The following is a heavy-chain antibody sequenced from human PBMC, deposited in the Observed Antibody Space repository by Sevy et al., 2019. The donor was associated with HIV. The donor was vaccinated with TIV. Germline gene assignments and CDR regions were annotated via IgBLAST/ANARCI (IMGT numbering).Heavy chain of an antibody. Sequence: ASVKVSCKASGGTFSSYAISWVRQAPGQGLEWMGGIIPIFGTANYAQKFQGRVTITADESTSTAYMELSSLRSEDTAVYHCARDRSVAVADYYYYYGMDVWGQGTTVTVSS. CDR1: GGTFSSYA. V-gene: IGHV1-69*13. J-gene: IGHJ6*02. CDR2: IIPIFGTA. CDR3: ARDRSVAVADYYYYYGMDV. D-gene: IGHD6-19*01.